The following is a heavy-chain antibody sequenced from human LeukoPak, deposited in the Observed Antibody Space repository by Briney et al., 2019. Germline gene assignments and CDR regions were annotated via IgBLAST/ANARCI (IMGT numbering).Heavy chain of an antibody. CDR3: ARHHAFGTGILEY. D-gene: IGHD3-10*01. V-gene: IGHV4-59*08. Sequence: NPPETLSLTCSVSGGSISSYYWSWIRQPPGKGLEWIGYIYHSGTTNYNPSLKSRATISVDTSKNQFSLKLSSVTAADTAMYYCARHHAFGTGILEYWGQGTLVTVSS. CDR1: GGSISSYY. CDR2: IYHSGTT. J-gene: IGHJ4*02.